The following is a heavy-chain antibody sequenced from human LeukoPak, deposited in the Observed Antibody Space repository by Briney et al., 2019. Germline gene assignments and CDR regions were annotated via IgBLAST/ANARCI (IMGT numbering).Heavy chain of an antibody. CDR3: ACGVDFSSGSKRGFDY. CDR2: MSRSSDTI. Sequence: GGSLRLSCAASGFTFSSYSMNWVRQAPGKGLEWVPYMSRSSDTIYYADSVKGRFTISRDNAKSSLFLQMYSLRAEDTAIYYCACGVDFSSGSKRGFDYWGLGTLVTVSS. CDR1: GFTFSSYS. D-gene: IGHD3-3*01. V-gene: IGHV3-48*01. J-gene: IGHJ4*02.